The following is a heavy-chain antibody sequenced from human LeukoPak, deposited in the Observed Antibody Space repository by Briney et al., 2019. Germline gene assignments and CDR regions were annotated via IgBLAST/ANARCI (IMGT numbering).Heavy chain of an antibody. V-gene: IGHV3-30*02. CDR3: AAVTTSY. D-gene: IGHD4-17*01. CDR2: IRYDGSNK. Sequence: GGSLRLSCAASGFTFSSYGMHWVRQAPGKGLEWVAFIRYDGSNKYYAGSVKGRFTISRDNSKNTLYLQMNSLRAEDTAVYYCAAVTTSYWGQGTLVTVSS. CDR1: GFTFSSYG. J-gene: IGHJ4*02.